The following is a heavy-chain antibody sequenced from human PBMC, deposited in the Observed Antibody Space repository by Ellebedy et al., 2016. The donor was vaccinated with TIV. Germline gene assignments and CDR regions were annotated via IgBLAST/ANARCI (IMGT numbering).Heavy chain of an antibody. Sequence: AETLSLTXTVSGASISSYYRRWIRQPPGEGLEWFGEVNHRGGTNYNPSLKSRLTISVDTSKKRFSLSLTSVTAADTAVYYCARYFYALDVWGQGTTVTVSS. CDR1: GASISSYY. CDR3: ARYFYALDV. J-gene: IGHJ6*02. CDR2: VNHRGGT. V-gene: IGHV4-34*01.